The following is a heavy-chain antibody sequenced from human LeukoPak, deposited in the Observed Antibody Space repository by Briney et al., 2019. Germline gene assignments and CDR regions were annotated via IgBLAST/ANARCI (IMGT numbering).Heavy chain of an antibody. CDR2: IYDFGST. CDR3: AGAVGALLTWAF. D-gene: IGHD1-26*01. V-gene: IGHV4-59*11. CDR1: GGSLISHY. J-gene: IGHJ4*02. Sequence: PSETLSLTCTVSGGSLISHYWSWIRQTPGKGLEWIGYIYDFGSTDYNPSLKTRITMSVDTSKTQFSLELNSVTAADTAIYYCAGAVGALLTWAFWGQGTLVTVSS.